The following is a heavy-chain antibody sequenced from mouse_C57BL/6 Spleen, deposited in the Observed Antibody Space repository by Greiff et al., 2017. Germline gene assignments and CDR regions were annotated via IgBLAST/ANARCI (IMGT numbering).Heavy chain of an antibody. CDR1: GFNIKDDY. CDR2: IDPENGDT. Sequence: EVQLQQSGAELVRPGASVKLSCTASGFNIKDDYMHWVKQRPEQGLEWIGWIDPENGDTEYASKFQGKATITADTSSNTAYLQLSSLTSEDTAVYYCTTWSSPVDYWGQGTTLTVSS. D-gene: IGHD1-1*01. V-gene: IGHV14-4*01. J-gene: IGHJ2*01. CDR3: TTWSSPVDY.